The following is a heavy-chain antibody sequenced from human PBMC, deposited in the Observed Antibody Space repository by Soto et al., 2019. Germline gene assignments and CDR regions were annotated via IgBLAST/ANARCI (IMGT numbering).Heavy chain of an antibody. CDR3: ARRARPDFYYMDV. CDR2: ISSNGVGT. J-gene: IGHJ6*03. D-gene: IGHD6-6*01. Sequence: EVQLAESGGGLAQPGGSLRLSCAASGFTLSGYAMDWVCQAPGKGLEYVSGISSNGVGTYYANSVQGRFTISRDNSKNTAYLQMGSLRPEDMAVYYCARRARPDFYYMDVWGKGTTVTVSS. CDR1: GFTLSGYA. V-gene: IGHV3-64*01.